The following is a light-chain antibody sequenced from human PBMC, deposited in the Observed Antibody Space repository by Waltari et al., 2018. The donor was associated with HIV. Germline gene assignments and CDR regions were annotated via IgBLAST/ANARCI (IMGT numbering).Light chain of an antibody. V-gene: IGLV1-36*01. CDR1: RSNIGKNA. Sequence: QSALTQPPSVSAAPRQRVTISCSGTRSNIGKNAVNWYRQFPGTTPTLLIYFDVLRSCGVSDRFSAANSDTSASRAISGLQSEDEADYYCAAWDDNLNAMLFGGGTRLTVL. J-gene: IGLJ3*02. CDR3: AAWDDNLNAML. CDR2: FDV.